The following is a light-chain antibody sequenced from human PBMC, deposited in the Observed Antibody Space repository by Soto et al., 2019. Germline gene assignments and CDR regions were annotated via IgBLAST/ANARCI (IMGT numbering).Light chain of an antibody. CDR1: SSDVAAHNF. V-gene: IGLV2-14*03. J-gene: IGLJ2*01. CDR3: SSYTTSNTVV. CDR2: DVT. Sequence: QSALTQPASVSESPGQSITISCTGSSSDVAAHNFVSWYQHHPDKAPKLIIYDVTNRPSGVSNRFSGSKSGTTASLTISGLQAEDEVDYHCSSYTTSNTVVFGGGTKVTVL.